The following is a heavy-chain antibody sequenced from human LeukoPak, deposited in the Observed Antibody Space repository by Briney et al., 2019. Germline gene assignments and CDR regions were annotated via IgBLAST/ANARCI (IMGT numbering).Heavy chain of an antibody. D-gene: IGHD4-17*01. V-gene: IGHV1-46*01. CDR2: INPSGGST. J-gene: IGHJ4*02. CDR1: GYTFTSYY. CDR3: ARVNLLYGDYVGLDY. Sequence: GASVKVSCKASGYTFTSYYMHWVRQAPGQGLEWMGIINPSGGSTSYAQKFQGRVTMTRDTSTSTVYMELSSLRSEDTAVYYCARVNLLYGDYVGLDYWGQGTLVTVSS.